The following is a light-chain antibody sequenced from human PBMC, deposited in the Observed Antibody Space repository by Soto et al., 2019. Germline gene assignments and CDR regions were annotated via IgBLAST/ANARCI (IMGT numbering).Light chain of an antibody. Sequence: QSVLTQPASASGTPGQRVTISCSGSSSNIGSHTVNWYQQLPGTTPKLLIYTNNQRPSGVPDRFSGSKSGTSASLAISGLQSEDEADYYCAAWDDSLNGVEFGGGTKLTVL. CDR2: TNN. CDR3: AAWDDSLNGVE. CDR1: SSNIGSHT. V-gene: IGLV1-44*01. J-gene: IGLJ2*01.